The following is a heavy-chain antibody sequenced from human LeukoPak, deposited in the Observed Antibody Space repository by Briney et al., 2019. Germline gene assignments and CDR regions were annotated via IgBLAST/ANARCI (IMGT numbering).Heavy chain of an antibody. Sequence: ASVKVSCKASGYTFTGYYMHWVRQAPGQGLEWMGWINPNSGGTNYAQKFQGRVTMARDTSISTAYMELSRLRSDDTAVYYCAKDHLGIVGATDFDYWGQGTLVTVSS. CDR2: INPNSGGT. V-gene: IGHV1-2*02. CDR1: GYTFTGYY. CDR3: AKDHLGIVGATDFDY. D-gene: IGHD1-26*01. J-gene: IGHJ4*02.